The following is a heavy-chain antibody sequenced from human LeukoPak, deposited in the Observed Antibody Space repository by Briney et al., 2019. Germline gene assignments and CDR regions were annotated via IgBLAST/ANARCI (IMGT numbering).Heavy chain of an antibody. CDR3: ARAHQYSSGWYLVY. Sequence: ASVKVSFKASGYTFTSYGISWVRQAPGQGLEWMGWISAYNGNTNYAQKLQGRVTMTTDTSTSTAYMELGSLRSDDTAVYYCARAHQYSSGWYLVYWGQGTLVTVSS. D-gene: IGHD6-19*01. J-gene: IGHJ4*02. CDR1: GYTFTSYG. V-gene: IGHV1-18*01. CDR2: ISAYNGNT.